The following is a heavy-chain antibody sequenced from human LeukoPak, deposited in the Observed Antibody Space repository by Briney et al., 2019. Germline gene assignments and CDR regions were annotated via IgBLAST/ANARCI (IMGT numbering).Heavy chain of an antibody. D-gene: IGHD1-26*01. CDR1: GFTFSSYG. CDR3: AREIPGGATTLDY. Sequence: GGSLRLSCAASGFTFSSYGMHWVRQAPGKGLEWVAFIRYDGSNKYYADSVKGRFTISRDNSKNTLYLQMNSLRAEDTAVYYCAREIPGGATTLDYWGQGTLVTVSS. V-gene: IGHV3-30*02. J-gene: IGHJ4*02. CDR2: IRYDGSNK.